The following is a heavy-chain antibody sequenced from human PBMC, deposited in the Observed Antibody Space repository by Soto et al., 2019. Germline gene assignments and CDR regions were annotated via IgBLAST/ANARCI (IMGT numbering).Heavy chain of an antibody. J-gene: IGHJ4*02. V-gene: IGHV1-3*01. D-gene: IGHD4-17*01. CDR2: INAGNGNT. CDR3: ARDAEPMTTVTPFEY. Sequence: ASVKVSCKASGYTFTSYAMHWVRQAPGQRLEWMGWINAGNGNTKYSQKFQGRVTITRDTSASTAYMELSSLRSEDTAVYYCARDAEPMTTVTPFEYWGQATLVTVSS. CDR1: GYTFTSYA.